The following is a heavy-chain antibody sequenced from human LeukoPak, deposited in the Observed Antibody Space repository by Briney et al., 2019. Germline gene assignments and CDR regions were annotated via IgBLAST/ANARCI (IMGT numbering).Heavy chain of an antibody. CDR1: GGTFSSYA. D-gene: IGHD6-13*01. CDR2: IIPIFGTA. CDR3: AGSSVYSSSWYAYYFDY. V-gene: IGHV1-69*13. J-gene: IGHJ4*02. Sequence: SVKVSCKASGGTFSSYAISWVRQAPGQGLEWMGGIIPIFGTANYAQKFQGRVTITADESTSTAYMELSSLRSEDTAVYYCAGSSVYSSSWYAYYFDYWGQGTLVTVSS.